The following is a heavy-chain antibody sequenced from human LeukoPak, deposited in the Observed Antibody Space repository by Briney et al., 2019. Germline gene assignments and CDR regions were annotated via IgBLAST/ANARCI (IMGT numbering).Heavy chain of an antibody. CDR1: GFTFSSYA. J-gene: IGHJ6*02. D-gene: IGHD3-3*01. Sequence: GGSLRLSCAASGFTFSSYAMSWVRQAPGKGLEWVSAISGSGGSTYYADSVKGRFTISRDNSKNTLYLQMNSLRAEDTAVYYCARDTSDFSDYLDYYYGMDVWGQGTTVTVSS. V-gene: IGHV3-23*01. CDR2: ISGSGGST. CDR3: ARDTSDFSDYLDYYYGMDV.